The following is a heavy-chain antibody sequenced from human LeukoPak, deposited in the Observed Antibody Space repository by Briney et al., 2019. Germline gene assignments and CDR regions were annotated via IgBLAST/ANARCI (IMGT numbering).Heavy chain of an antibody. Sequence: SETLSLTCTVSGASVYSSSYLWGWIRQPPGKELEWIATISYSGTTYYNPSLKSRVTISVDTSKNQFSLKLSSVTAADTAVYYCARATPTITIFGVVIRAPKRDAFDIWGQGTMVTVSS. V-gene: IGHV4-39*07. CDR2: ISYSGTT. CDR3: ARATPTITIFGVVIRAPKRDAFDI. CDR1: GASVYSSSYL. D-gene: IGHD3-3*01. J-gene: IGHJ3*02.